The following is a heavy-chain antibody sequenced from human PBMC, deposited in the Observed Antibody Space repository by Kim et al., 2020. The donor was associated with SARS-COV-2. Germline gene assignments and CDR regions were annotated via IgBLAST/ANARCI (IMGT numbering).Heavy chain of an antibody. Sequence: QKFQGRVTMTRDTAPSTFYMELSSLRSEDTAVYYCASSYYYDSSGYSFDYWGQGTLVTVSS. CDR3: ASSYYYDSSGYSFDY. J-gene: IGHJ4*02. D-gene: IGHD3-22*01. V-gene: IGHV1-46*01.